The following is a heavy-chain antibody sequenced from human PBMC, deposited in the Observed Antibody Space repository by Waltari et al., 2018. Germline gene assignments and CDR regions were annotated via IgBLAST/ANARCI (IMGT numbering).Heavy chain of an antibody. CDR3: AKDSLGIPFYYVDV. CDR2: INWNGGST. V-gene: IGHV3-20*04. J-gene: IGHJ6*03. CDR1: GFSFGYYD. Sequence: DVQLVESGGSVVRPGGSLRLSCAASGFSFGYYDMSWVRQAPGKGVEWVSGINWNGGSTSYAESVKGRFTISRDNAKNSLYLQMNSLRDEDTALYYCAKDSLGIPFYYVDVWGKGTTVTVS.